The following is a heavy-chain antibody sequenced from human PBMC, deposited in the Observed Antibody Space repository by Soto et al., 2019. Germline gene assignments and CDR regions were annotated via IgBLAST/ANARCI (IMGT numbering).Heavy chain of an antibody. CDR2: ISAGGST. D-gene: IGHD6-6*01. Sequence: PGGSLRLSCTASGFTFSDYAMSWVRQPPGKGLEWVSVISAGGSTYYAASVKGRFTVSRANSKNTLYLQMNSLRAEDTAVYYCAKSTAGIPREDAFDIW. V-gene: IGHV3-23*01. J-gene: IGHJ3*02. CDR3: AKSTAGIPREDAFDI. CDR1: GFTFSDYA.